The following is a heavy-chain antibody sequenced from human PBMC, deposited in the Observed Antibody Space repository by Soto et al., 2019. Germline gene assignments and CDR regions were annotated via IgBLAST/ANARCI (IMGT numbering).Heavy chain of an antibody. V-gene: IGHV4-34*01. Sequence: SETLSLTCAVYGGSFSGYYWSWIRQPPGKGLEWIGEINHRGSTNYNPSLKSRVTISVDTSKNQFSLRLSSVTAADSVVYYCARSTTGYYYYGMDVWGQGTTVTVSS. CDR2: INHRGST. D-gene: IGHD4-4*01. CDR3: ARSTTGYYYYGMDV. CDR1: GGSFSGYY. J-gene: IGHJ6*02.